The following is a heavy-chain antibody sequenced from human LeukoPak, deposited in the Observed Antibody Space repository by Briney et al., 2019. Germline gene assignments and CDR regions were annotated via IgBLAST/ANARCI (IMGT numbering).Heavy chain of an antibody. J-gene: IGHJ6*02. CDR1: GGSISSGGYY. Sequence: SETLSLTCTVSGGSISSGGYYWSWIRQHPGKGLEWIGYIYYSGSTYYNPSLKSRVTISVDTSKNQFSLKLSSVTAADTAVYYCARDSTVTTSGYYYGMDVWGQGTTVTVTS. CDR3: ARDSTVTTSGYYYGMDV. CDR2: IYYSGST. V-gene: IGHV4-31*03. D-gene: IGHD4-17*01.